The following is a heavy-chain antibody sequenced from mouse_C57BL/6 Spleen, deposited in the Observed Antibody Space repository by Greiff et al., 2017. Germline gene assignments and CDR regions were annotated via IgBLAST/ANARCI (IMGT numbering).Heavy chain of an antibody. J-gene: IGHJ3*01. CDR3: AMGHYYGSSFAY. D-gene: IGHD1-1*01. CDR2: IYPSDSET. CDR1: GYTFTSYW. V-gene: IGHV1-61*01. Sequence: QVQLQQPGAELVRPGSSVKLSCKASGYTFTSYWMDWVKQRPGQGLEWIGNIYPSDSETHYNQKFKDKATLTVDKSSSTAYMQLSSLTSEDSAVYYCAMGHYYGSSFAYWGQGTLVTVSA.